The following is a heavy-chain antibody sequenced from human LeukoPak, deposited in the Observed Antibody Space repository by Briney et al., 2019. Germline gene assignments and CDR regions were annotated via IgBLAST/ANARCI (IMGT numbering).Heavy chain of an antibody. CDR3: ARQGRYYYDSSGPFDY. CDR1: GYSFTSYW. CDR2: IYPGDSDT. J-gene: IGHJ4*02. Sequence: GESLKISCKASGYSFTSYWIGWVRQMPGKGLEWMGFIYPGDSDTRYSPSFQGQVTISADKSISTAYMQWSSLKASDTAIYYCARQGRYYYDSSGPFDYWGQGTLVTVSS. D-gene: IGHD3-22*01. V-gene: IGHV5-51*01.